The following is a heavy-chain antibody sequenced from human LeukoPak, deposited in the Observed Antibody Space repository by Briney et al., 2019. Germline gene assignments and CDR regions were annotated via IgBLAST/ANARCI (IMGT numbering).Heavy chain of an antibody. Sequence: GGSLRLSCAASGFTFSSYAMHWVRQAPGKGLEWVAVISYDGSNKYYADSVKGRFTISRDNSKNTLYLQMNSLRAEDTAVYYCARDVGWLQPFDYWGQGTLVTVSS. J-gene: IGHJ4*02. V-gene: IGHV3-30-3*01. CDR1: GFTFSSYA. CDR3: ARDVGWLQPFDY. CDR2: ISYDGSNK. D-gene: IGHD5-24*01.